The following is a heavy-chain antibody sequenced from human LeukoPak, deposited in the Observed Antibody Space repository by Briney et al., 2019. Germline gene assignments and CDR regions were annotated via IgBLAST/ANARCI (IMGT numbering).Heavy chain of an antibody. J-gene: IGHJ3*02. V-gene: IGHV5-51*01. D-gene: IGHD2-15*01. CDR2: IYPGDSDT. Sequence: GESLKISCKGSGYSFTSYWIGWVRQMPGKGLEWMGIIYPGDSDTRYSPSFQGQVTISADKSISTAYLQWSSLKASDTAMYYCARRILPGPTGSAFDIWGQGTMVTVSS. CDR1: GYSFTSYW. CDR3: ARRILPGPTGSAFDI.